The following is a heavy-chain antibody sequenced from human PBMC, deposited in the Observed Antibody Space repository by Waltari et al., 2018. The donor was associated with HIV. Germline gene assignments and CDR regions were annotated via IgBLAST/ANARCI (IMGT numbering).Heavy chain of an antibody. CDR3: VRAASDAFDI. V-gene: IGHV3-48*03. J-gene: IGHJ3*02. CDR1: RFHFSNYD. CDR2: ISSSVSTI. Sequence: EVQLVESGGGLVRPGGSLGLSCSASRFHFSNYDRNGVRQAPGKGLEWVSYISSSVSTIYYADSVKGRFTISRDNAKNSLYLQMNSLSAEDTAVYYCVRAASDAFDIWGQGTMVTVSS.